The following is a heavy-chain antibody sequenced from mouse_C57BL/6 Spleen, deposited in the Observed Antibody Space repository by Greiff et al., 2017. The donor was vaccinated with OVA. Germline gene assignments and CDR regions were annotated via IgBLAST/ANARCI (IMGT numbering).Heavy chain of an antibody. CDR2: INPNNGGT. CDR1: GYTFTDYY. V-gene: IGHV1-26*01. D-gene: IGHD2-3*01. CDR3: ARGLLPWFVY. J-gene: IGHJ3*01. Sequence: VQLQQSGPELVKPGASVKISCKASGYTFTDYYMNWVKQSHGKSLEWIGDINPNNGGTSYNQKFKGKATLTVDKSSSTAYMELRSLTSEDSAVYYCARGLLPWFVYWGQGTLVTVSA.